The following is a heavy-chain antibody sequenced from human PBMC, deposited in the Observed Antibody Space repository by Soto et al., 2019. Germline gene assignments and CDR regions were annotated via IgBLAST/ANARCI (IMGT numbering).Heavy chain of an antibody. CDR2: FIPVFTTA. CDR3: ARDGVDVSRTTVRHGALDI. CDR1: GGSFSTSG. Sequence: QVQLVQSGAEVKKPGSSVKVSCKASGGSFSTSGISWVRQAPGQGLEWMGGFIPVFTTAKYAQKFQGRVSITADESTYTAYMELSSLRSEDTAVYFCARDGVDVSRTTVRHGALDIWGQGTVVTVSS. J-gene: IGHJ3*02. V-gene: IGHV1-69*01. D-gene: IGHD4-17*01.